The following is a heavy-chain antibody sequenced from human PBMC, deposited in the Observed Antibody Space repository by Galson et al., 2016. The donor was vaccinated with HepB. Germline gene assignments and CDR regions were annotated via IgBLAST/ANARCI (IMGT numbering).Heavy chain of an antibody. D-gene: IGHD3-3*01. CDR2: INPSGNT. V-gene: IGHV4-34*01. J-gene: IGHJ4*02. CDR1: GGSFSGYY. CDR3: ARDDFWMDSTLG. Sequence: SETLSLTCAVYGGSFSGYYWSWVRQPPGKGLEWIGEINPSGNTISNPSLKSLVTISLDTPKNLFPLQLSSVTAADTAVYYCARDDFWMDSTLGWGQGTLVTVSS.